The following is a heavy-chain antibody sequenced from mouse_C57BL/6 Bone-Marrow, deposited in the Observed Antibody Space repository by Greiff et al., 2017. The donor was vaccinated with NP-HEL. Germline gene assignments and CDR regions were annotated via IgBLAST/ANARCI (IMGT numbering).Heavy chain of an antibody. CDR1: GYTFTSYW. Sequence: QVQLQQPGAELVKPGASVKLSCKASGYTFTSYWMHWVKQRPGQGLEWIGMIHPNSGSTNYNEKFKSKATLTVDKSSSTAYMQRSSLTSEDSAVYYCARGGGPFAYWGQGTLVTVSA. J-gene: IGHJ3*01. V-gene: IGHV1-64*01. CDR2: IHPNSGST. CDR3: ARGGGPFAY.